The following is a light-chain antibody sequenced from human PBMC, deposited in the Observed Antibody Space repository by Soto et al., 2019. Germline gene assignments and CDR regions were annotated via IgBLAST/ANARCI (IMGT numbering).Light chain of an antibody. CDR1: QSVNSF. Sequence: EIVLTQSPATLSSSPGERATLSCRASQSVNSFLAWYQQKPGQAPRLLLYAASTRATGIPDGFSGSGSGTDFTLTISGREPEDVVVYWCQQYGNSPAPFGQGTKVQIK. V-gene: IGKV3-20*01. CDR3: QQYGNSPAP. J-gene: IGKJ1*01. CDR2: AAS.